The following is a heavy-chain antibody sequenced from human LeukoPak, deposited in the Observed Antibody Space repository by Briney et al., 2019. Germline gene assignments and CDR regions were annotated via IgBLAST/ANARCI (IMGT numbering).Heavy chain of an antibody. Sequence: GGSLRLSCVASGFRFSSYEMNWVRQAPGKGLEWVSAISGSGGSTYYADSVKGRFTISRDNSKNTLYLQMNSLRAEDTAVYYCAKGPQVGSGYHPDYWGQGTLVTVSS. J-gene: IGHJ4*02. D-gene: IGHD3-22*01. V-gene: IGHV3-23*01. CDR3: AKGPQVGSGYHPDY. CDR2: ISGSGGST. CDR1: GFRFSSYE.